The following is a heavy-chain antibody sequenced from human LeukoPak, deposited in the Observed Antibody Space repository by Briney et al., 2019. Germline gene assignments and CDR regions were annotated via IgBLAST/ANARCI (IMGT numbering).Heavy chain of an antibody. D-gene: IGHD3-10*01. CDR2: IYSGGST. Sequence: GGSLRLSCAASGFTVSSNYMSWVRQAPGKGLEWVSVIYSGGSTYYADSVKGRFTISRHNSKNTLYLQMNSLRAEDTAVYYCARDLLSSVWFGDASLYYGMDVWGQGTTVTVSS. CDR3: ARDLLSSVWFGDASLYYGMDV. J-gene: IGHJ6*02. CDR1: GFTVSSNY. V-gene: IGHV3-53*04.